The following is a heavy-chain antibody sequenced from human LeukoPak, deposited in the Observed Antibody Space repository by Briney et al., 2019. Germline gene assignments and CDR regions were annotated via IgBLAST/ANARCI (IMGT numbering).Heavy chain of an antibody. Sequence: GGSLRLSCAASGFTFSSYSMNWVRQAPGKGLECVSSITRSNYIYYADSVKGRFTISRDNSKNTLFLQMNSLRPEDTAVFYCAKGGYKYDSSGHNYFDYWGQGTLVTVSS. CDR3: AKGGYKYDSSGHNYFDY. V-gene: IGHV3-21*01. CDR1: GFTFSSYS. J-gene: IGHJ4*02. D-gene: IGHD3-22*01. CDR2: ITRSNYI.